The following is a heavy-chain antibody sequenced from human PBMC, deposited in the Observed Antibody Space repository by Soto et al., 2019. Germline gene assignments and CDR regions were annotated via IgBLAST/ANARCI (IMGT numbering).Heavy chain of an antibody. CDR2: IIAYSGST. J-gene: IGHJ4*02. CDR1: GGTFTSCG. Sequence: SSRASGGTFTSCGIRWWRRAPRRGGEGRGGIIAYSGSTNYTQKLQGRVTMTTDTSTSTAYMELRSLRSDDTAVYYCARSPFYDYIWGSYRYSAYFDYWGQGTLVTVSS. D-gene: IGHD3-16*02. V-gene: IGHV1-18*01. CDR3: ARSPFYDYIWGSYRYSAYFDY.